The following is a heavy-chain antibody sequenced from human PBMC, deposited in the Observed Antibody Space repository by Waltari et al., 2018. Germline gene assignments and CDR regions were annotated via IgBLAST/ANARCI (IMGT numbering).Heavy chain of an antibody. V-gene: IGHV4-39*07. Sequence: QLQLQESGPGLVKPSETLSLTCTVSGGSISSSSYYWGWIRQPPGKGLAWIGSRYYSVIHYYNPSLKGRVTRSVDTSKNQFSRKLSSVTASDTAVYYCATTTIFGVDAFDIWGQGTMVTVSS. D-gene: IGHD3-3*01. J-gene: IGHJ3*02. CDR1: GGSISSSSYY. CDR2: RYYSVIH. CDR3: ATTTIFGVDAFDI.